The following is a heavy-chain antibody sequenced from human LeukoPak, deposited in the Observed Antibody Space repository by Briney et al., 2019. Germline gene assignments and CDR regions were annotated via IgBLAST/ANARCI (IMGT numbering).Heavy chain of an antibody. J-gene: IGHJ4*02. CDR1: GGSFSGYY. V-gene: IGHV4-34*01. D-gene: IGHD4-17*01. Sequence: PSETLSLTCAVYGGSFSGYYWSWIRQPPGKGLEWIGEINHSGSTNYNPSLKSRVTISVDTSKNQFSLKLSSVTAADTAVYYCARHVATVTTCDFDYWGQGTLVTVSS. CDR2: INHSGST. CDR3: ARHVATVTTCDFDY.